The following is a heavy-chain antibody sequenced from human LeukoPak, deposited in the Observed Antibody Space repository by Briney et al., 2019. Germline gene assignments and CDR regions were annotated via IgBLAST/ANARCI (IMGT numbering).Heavy chain of an antibody. CDR3: ARDVSSASFTYYYYYMDV. V-gene: IGHV4-39*07. CDR2: IYYSGNT. D-gene: IGHD3-16*01. Sequence: WVRQPPGKGLEWIGSIYYSGNTYYNPSLESRVTVSVDTSMNQFSLRLTSVSPADTAVYYCARDVSSASFTYYYYYMDVWGKGTTVTVSS. J-gene: IGHJ6*03.